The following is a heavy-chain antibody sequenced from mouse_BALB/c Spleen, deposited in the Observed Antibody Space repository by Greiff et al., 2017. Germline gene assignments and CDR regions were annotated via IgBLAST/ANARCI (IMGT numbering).Heavy chain of an antibody. D-gene: IGHD2-4*01. J-gene: IGHJ4*01. V-gene: IGHV1-87*01. CDR2: IYPGDGDT. CDR1: GYTFTSYW. CDR3: ARPDYDEAMDY. Sequence: QVQLQQSGAELARPGASVKLSCKASGYTFTSYWMQWVKQRPGQGLEWIGAIYPGDGDTRYTQKLKGKATLTADKSSSTAYMQLSSLASEDSAVYYCARPDYDEAMDYWGQGTTVTVSS.